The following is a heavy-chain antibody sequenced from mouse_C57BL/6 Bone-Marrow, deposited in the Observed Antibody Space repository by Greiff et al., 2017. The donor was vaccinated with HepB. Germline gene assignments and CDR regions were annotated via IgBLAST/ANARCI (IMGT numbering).Heavy chain of an antibody. CDR3: ARKTTDYYAMDY. CDR2: ISYSGSN. V-gene: IGHV3-1*01. D-gene: IGHD1-1*01. Sequence: EVKLMESGPGMVKPSQSLSLTCTVTGYSITSGYDWHWIRHFPGNKLEWMGYISYSGSNNYNPSLESRISITHDTSKNHFFLKLNSVTTEDTATYYCARKTTDYYAMDYWGQGTSVTVSS. CDR1: GYSITSGYD. J-gene: IGHJ4*01.